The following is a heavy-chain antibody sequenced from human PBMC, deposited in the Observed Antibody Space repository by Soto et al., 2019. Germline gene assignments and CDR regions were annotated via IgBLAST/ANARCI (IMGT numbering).Heavy chain of an antibody. CDR1: GGSISSGYW. CDR3: AREVSGIQAFDY. D-gene: IGHD1-20*01. CDR2: ISHTGST. J-gene: IGHJ4*02. V-gene: IGHV4-4*02. Sequence: QVQLQESGPGLVKPSGTLSLTCAVSGGSISSGYWWNWVRQPPGKGLEWIGEISHTGSTNYNPSLKRRXXIXVDXSKNHFSLNLSSVTAADTAVYYCAREVSGIQAFDYWGQGTLVTVSS.